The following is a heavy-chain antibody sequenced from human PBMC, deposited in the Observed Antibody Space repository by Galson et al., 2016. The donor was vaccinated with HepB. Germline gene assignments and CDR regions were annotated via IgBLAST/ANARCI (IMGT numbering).Heavy chain of an antibody. CDR1: GFTFSTSS. CDR2: TDSTSRYI. V-gene: IGHV3-21*04. Sequence: SLRLSCAASGFTFSTSSMNWVRLAPGKGLEWVSSTDSTSRYIYYADSVRGRFTISRDNAQKSLYLQMNSLRAEDTAGYYCARAEDCFGDCPQKYYLDSWGRGTLVTVSS. D-gene: IGHD2-21*02. CDR3: ARAEDCFGDCPQKYYLDS. J-gene: IGHJ4*02.